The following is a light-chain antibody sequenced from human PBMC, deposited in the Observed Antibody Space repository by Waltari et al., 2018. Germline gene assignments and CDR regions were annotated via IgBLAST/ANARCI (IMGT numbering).Light chain of an antibody. CDR2: DAS. V-gene: IGKV3-20*01. Sequence: EIVLTQSPGTLSLSPGERATLSCRASQSVSSNYLAWYQQKPGQAPRLLIYDASSRAPGIPDRFSGSGSGTDFTLSISRLEPEDFAVYYCQQFGSLPFTFGPGTKVDIK. J-gene: IGKJ3*01. CDR3: QQFGSLPFT. CDR1: QSVSSNY.